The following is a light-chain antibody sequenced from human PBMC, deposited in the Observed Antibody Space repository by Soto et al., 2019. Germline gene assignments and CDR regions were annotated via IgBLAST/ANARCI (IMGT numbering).Light chain of an antibody. J-gene: IGKJ5*01. CDR2: DAS. CDR1: QSLNND. Sequence: DIQMTQSPSTLSASVGDRVTITCRASQSLNNDLAWYQQKPGKAPNLLIYDASTLERGVPSRFGGTGSGTEFTLAISSLQPDDFATYYCQQYHRSSVTFGQGTRLEMK. CDR3: QQYHRSSVT. V-gene: IGKV1-5*01.